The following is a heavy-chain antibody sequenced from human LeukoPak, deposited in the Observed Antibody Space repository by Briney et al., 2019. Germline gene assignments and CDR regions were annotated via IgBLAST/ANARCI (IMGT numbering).Heavy chain of an antibody. CDR3: PRMNTQGDY. CDR2: TYHSGRT. D-gene: IGHD1/OR15-1a*01. CDR1: GYSISSGYY. J-gene: IGHJ4*02. Sequence: SETLSLTCTVSGYSISSGYYWGWIRQPPGKGLEWNSSTYHSGRTYYHPSPKRRVTISVHTSKHQFSLKLSSVTAADTAVYYCPRMNTQGDYWGQGTLVTVSS. V-gene: IGHV4-38-2*02.